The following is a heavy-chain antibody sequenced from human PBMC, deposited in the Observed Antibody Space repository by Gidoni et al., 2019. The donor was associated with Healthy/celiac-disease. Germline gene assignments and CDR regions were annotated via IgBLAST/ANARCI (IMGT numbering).Heavy chain of an antibody. J-gene: IGHJ6*03. CDR1: GFTFSSYG. CDR2: IWYDGSNK. Sequence: QVQLVESGGGVVQPGRSLRLSCAASGFTFSSYGMHWVRQAPGKGLEWVAVIWYDGSNKYYADSVKGRFTISRDNSKNTLYLQMNSLRAEDTAVYYCARDGPAAIFTETEGYMDVWGKGTTVTVSS. V-gene: IGHV3-33*01. D-gene: IGHD2-2*01. CDR3: ARDGPAAIFTETEGYMDV.